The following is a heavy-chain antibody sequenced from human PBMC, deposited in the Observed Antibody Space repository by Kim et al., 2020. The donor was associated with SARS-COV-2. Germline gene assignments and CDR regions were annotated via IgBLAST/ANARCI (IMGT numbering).Heavy chain of an antibody. Sequence: GGSLRLSCAASGFTFSSYAMHWVRQAPGKGLEWVAVISYDGSNKFYADSVKGRFTISRDNSKNTLYLQMNSLRAEDTAVYYCARSNTAMVTDYWGQGTL. CDR3: ARSNTAMVTDY. CDR2: ISYDGSNK. J-gene: IGHJ4*02. D-gene: IGHD5-18*01. V-gene: IGHV3-30-3*01. CDR1: GFTFSSYA.